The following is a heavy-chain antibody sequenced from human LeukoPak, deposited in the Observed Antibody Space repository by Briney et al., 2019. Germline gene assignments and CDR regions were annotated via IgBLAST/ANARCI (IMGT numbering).Heavy chain of an antibody. CDR3: ARVPRFGELLLAGNWFDP. CDR2: IIPIFGTA. Sequence: GSSVKVSCKASGGTFSSYAISWVRQAPGQGLEWMGGIIPIFGTANYAQKFQGRVTITADESTSTAYMELSSLRSEDTAVYYCARVPRFGELLLAGNWFDPWGQGTLVTVSS. D-gene: IGHD3-10*01. J-gene: IGHJ5*02. CDR1: GGTFSSYA. V-gene: IGHV1-69*01.